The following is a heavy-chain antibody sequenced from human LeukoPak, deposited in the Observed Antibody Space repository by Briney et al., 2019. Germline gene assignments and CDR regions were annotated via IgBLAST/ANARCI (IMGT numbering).Heavy chain of an antibody. CDR1: GFIVRNYY. D-gene: IGHD4/OR15-4a*01. CDR2: IYSGGST. V-gene: IGHV3-53*01. J-gene: IGHJ4*02. Sequence: GGPLRLSCAASGFIVRNYYLSWVRQAPGKGLEWVSVIYSGGSTYYADSVKGRFTISRDNSKNTLYLQMNSLRAEDTAVYYCARRAGAYSHPYDYWGQGTLVTVSS. CDR3: ARRAGAYSHPYDY.